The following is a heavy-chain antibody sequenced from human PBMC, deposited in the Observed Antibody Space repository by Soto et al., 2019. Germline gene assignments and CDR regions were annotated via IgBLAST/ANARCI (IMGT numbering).Heavy chain of an antibody. D-gene: IGHD1-1*01. Sequence: VLTLGNPTQTPTLTCPSPGSSPSTSGGGVAWIGRPPGKALEWLALIYWNDDKRYSPSLKSRLTITKDTSKNQVVLTMTNMDPVDTATYYCAHRRLERRGGVFDYWGQGTLVTVSS. V-gene: IGHV2-5*01. CDR1: GSSPSTSGGG. CDR3: AHRRLERRGGVFDY. CDR2: IYWNDDK. J-gene: IGHJ4*02.